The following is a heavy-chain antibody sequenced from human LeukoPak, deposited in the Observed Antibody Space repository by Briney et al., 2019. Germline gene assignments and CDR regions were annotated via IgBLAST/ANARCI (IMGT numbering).Heavy chain of an antibody. J-gene: IGHJ3*02. D-gene: IGHD3-22*01. CDR1: GFTVSSNY. Sequence: GGSLRLSCAASGFTVSSNYMSWVRQAPGMGLEWVSVIYSGGSTYYADSVKGRFTISRDNSKNTLYLQMNSLRAEDTAVYYCAKTTITMIVRTNDAFDIWGQGTMVTVSS. CDR3: AKTTITMIVRTNDAFDI. V-gene: IGHV3-53*01. CDR2: IYSGGST.